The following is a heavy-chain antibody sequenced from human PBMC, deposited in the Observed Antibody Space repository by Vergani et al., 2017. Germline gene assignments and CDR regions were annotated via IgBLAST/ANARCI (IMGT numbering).Heavy chain of an antibody. J-gene: IGHJ4*02. CDR1: GFTFSSYG. CDR3: AKSDY. CDR2: IRYEGSNK. Sequence: QVQLVESGGGVVQPGGSLRLSCAASGFTFSSYGMHWVRQAPGKGLEWVAFIRYEGSNKYYADSVKGRFTISRDNSKNTLYLQMNSLRAEDTAVYYCAKSDYWGQGTLVTVSS. V-gene: IGHV3-30*02.